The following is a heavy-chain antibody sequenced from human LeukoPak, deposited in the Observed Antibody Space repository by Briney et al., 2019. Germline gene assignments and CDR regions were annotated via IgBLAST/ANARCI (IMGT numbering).Heavy chain of an antibody. J-gene: IGHJ4*02. D-gene: IGHD3-16*02. CDR3: ARVGELSTYFDY. CDR2: IYYSGST. V-gene: IGHV4-59*11. Sequence: KPSETLSLTCTVSGGSISSHYWSWIRQPPGKGLEWIGYIYYSGSTNYNPSLKSRVTISVDTPKNQFSLKLSSVTAADTAVYYCARVGELSTYFDYWGQGTLVTVSS. CDR1: GGSISSHY.